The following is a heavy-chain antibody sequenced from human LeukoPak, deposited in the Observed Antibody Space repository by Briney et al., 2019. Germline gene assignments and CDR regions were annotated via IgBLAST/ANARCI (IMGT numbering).Heavy chain of an antibody. CDR1: GDSVSSSAA. V-gene: IGHV6-1*01. CDR2: TNYRSMWDN. Sequence: SQTLSLTCAISGDSVSSSAAWNWIRQSPSRGLEWLGRTNYRSMWDNDYAVSVKSRITINPDTSKNQFSLQLNSVPPEDTAVYFCARANVRNCRSTTCYTDWFDPWGQGTLVTVSS. J-gene: IGHJ5*02. D-gene: IGHD2-2*01. CDR3: ARANVRNCRSTTCYTDWFDP.